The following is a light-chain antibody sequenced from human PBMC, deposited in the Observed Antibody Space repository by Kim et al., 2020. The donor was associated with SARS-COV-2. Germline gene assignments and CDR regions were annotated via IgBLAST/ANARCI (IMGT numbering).Light chain of an antibody. Sequence: GQKVTISCSGSSSNIGPHFVSWYQQVPGTAPKLLIYENDQRPSGIPDRFSGSKSGTSATLGITGLQTGDEANYFCGSWDNSLTVLVFGGGTKLTVL. CDR1: SSNIGPHF. V-gene: IGLV1-51*01. CDR3: GSWDNSLTVLV. J-gene: IGLJ3*02. CDR2: END.